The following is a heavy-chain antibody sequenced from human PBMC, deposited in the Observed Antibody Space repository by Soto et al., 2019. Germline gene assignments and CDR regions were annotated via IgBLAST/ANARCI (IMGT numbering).Heavy chain of an antibody. CDR1: GYNFNNNG. CDR2: IYPGDSDT. J-gene: IGHJ5*01. Sequence: EVQLVQSGAEVKKPGESLKISCKGSGYNFNNNGIAWVRQMPGKGLEWMGIIYPGDSDTRYSPSFQGQVTISADKSINTAYLQWSSLKASDTAIYYCARRDFYSGTGSLNWFDSWGQGTLVTVSS. D-gene: IGHD3-10*01. V-gene: IGHV5-51*01. CDR3: ARRDFYSGTGSLNWFDS.